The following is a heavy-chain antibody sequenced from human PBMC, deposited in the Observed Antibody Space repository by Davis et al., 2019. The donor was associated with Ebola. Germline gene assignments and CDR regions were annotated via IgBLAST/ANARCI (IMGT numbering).Heavy chain of an antibody. CDR2: IYRGGPT. CDR3: ASEYGDYDYYGMDV. Sequence: GGSLRLSCAASGLSVSSNHMSWVRRAPGKGLEWVSVIYRGGPTHYADSVKGRFTISRDNAKNSLYLQMNSLRDEDTAVYYCASEYGDYDYYGMDVWGQGTTVTVSS. V-gene: IGHV3-66*01. J-gene: IGHJ6*02. D-gene: IGHD4-17*01. CDR1: GLSVSSNH.